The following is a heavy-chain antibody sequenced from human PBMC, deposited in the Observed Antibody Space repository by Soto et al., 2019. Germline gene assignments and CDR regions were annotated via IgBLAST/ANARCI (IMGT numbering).Heavy chain of an antibody. CDR2: IYYSGST. CDR1: GGSISSGGYY. CDR3: ARDRSNWAFDY. V-gene: IGHV4-31*03. J-gene: IGHJ4*02. D-gene: IGHD7-27*01. Sequence: QVQLQESGPGLVKPSQTLSLTCTVSGGSISSGGYYWSWIRQHPGKGLEWIGYIYYSGSTYYNPSLNSRVTISVDTSKHQFSLKLSSVTAADTAVYYCARDRSNWAFDYWGQGPLVTVSS.